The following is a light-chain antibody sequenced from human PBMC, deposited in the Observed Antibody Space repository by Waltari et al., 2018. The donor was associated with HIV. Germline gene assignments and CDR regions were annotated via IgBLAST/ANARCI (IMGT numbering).Light chain of an antibody. J-gene: IGLJ1*01. CDR1: SSDVGSYNL. CDR3: CSYAGSSAFV. V-gene: IGLV2-23*02. Sequence: QSALTQPASVSGSPGQSITISCTGTSSDVGSYNLVSWYQHHPGKAPKLMIFEVTKRPSGVSNRFSGSKSSNTASLTISGLQADDEADYYCCSYAGSSAFVFGTGTKVTVL. CDR2: EVT.